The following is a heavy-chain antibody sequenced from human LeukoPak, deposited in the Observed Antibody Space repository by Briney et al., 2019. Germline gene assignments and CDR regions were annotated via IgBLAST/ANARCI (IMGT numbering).Heavy chain of an antibody. D-gene: IGHD3-10*01. J-gene: IGHJ6*02. CDR2: INHSGST. CDR1: GGSFSGYY. CDR3: ARGSLYYYGGDV. Sequence: SETLSLTCAVYGGSFSGYYWSGIRQPPGKGLEWIGEINHSGSTNYDPSLKSRVTISVDTSKNQFSLKLSSVTAADTAVYYCARGSLYYYGGDVWGQGTTVTVSS. V-gene: IGHV4-34*01.